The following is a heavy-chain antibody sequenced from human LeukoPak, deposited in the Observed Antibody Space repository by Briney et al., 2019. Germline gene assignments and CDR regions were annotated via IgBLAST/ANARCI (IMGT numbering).Heavy chain of an antibody. CDR1: GFTFSSYA. D-gene: IGHD2-2*03. Sequence: GGSLRLSCAASGFTFSSYAMDWVRQAPGKGLEWVAVISYDGSNKYYADSVKGRFTISRDNSKNTLYLQMNSLRAEDTAVYYCAREGGTGYCSSTSCYSRGAFDIWGQGTMVTVSS. CDR3: AREGGTGYCSSTSCYSRGAFDI. CDR2: ISYDGSNK. J-gene: IGHJ3*02. V-gene: IGHV3-30-3*01.